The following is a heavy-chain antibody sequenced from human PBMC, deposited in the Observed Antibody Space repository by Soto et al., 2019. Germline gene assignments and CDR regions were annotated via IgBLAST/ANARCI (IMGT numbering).Heavy chain of an antibody. CDR3: ARGPDYEGYCGY. V-gene: IGHV1-69*05. D-gene: IGHD3-22*01. J-gene: IGHJ4*02. CDR1: GGTFSNYA. Sequence: QVRLVQSGAEVQTPGSSVKVSCKASGGTFSNYAIAWVRQAPGQGLEWMVGLILPFGTPNYAQKFQGRVTISSDDSMTTVYMELSGLTSEDQAVYYCARGPDYEGYCGYWGRGTLVTVSS. CDR2: LILPFGTP.